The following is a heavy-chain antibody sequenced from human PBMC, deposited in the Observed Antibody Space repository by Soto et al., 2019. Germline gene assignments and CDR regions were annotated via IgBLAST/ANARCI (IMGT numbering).Heavy chain of an antibody. V-gene: IGHV3-66*01. Sequence: DVQLVESGGGLVQPGGSLRLSCVASGFTVSYTYMSWARQAPGKALEWVSVFSDGDAEYYADSVKGRFTISRDKSKNTLYLQMNSLRAEDTAVYYCARDMPDGVDVWGQGTTVTVSS. CDR2: FSDGDAE. J-gene: IGHJ6*02. CDR3: ARDMPDGVDV. CDR1: GFTVSYTY. D-gene: IGHD2-2*01.